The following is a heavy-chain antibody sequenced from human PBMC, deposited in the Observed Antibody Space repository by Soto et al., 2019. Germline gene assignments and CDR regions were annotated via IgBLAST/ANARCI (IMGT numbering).Heavy chain of an antibody. V-gene: IGHV3-23*01. CDR1: GFTFSSYP. CDR2: IGNGGGRA. Sequence: EAQLLESGGGLVLPGGSLRLSCTASGFTFSSYPLNWVRQAPGKGLVWVATIGNGGGRAYYADSVKGRFTISRDNSKNTLYLQMNSLRAEEKAVYYCGKAAARFVASSYYMDVWGQGTTVTVSS. CDR3: GKAAARFVASSYYMDV. J-gene: IGHJ6*03. D-gene: IGHD2-2*01.